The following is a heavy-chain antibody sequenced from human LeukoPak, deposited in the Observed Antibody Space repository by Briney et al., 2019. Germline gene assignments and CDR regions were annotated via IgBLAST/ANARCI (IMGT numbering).Heavy chain of an antibody. V-gene: IGHV3-30*02. Sequence: GGSLRLSCAASGFTFSTHGMHWVRQAPGKGLEWVAFIRYDGINKYYADSVKGRFTISRDSFKNTLYLQMNSLRPEDTAVYYCARDGSGRVPEMSAPDYWGQGTLVTVSS. D-gene: IGHD3-10*01. J-gene: IGHJ4*02. CDR3: ARDGSGRVPEMSAPDY. CDR2: IRYDGINK. CDR1: GFTFSTHG.